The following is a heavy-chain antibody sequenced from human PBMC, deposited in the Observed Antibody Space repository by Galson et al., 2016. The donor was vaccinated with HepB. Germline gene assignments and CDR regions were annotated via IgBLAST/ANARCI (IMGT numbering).Heavy chain of an antibody. D-gene: IGHD1-26*01. V-gene: IGHV3-9*01. CDR3: AQDKASMSVGATNFQH. CDR2: ISWNSGSI. Sequence: SLRLSCAASGFIFKDYAMHWVRQAPGKGLEWVSSISWNSGSIGYADFVKGRFTISRDNAENSLYLQMNSLRAEDTAFYYCAQDKASMSVGATNFQHWGQGTLVTVSS. CDR1: GFIFKDYA. J-gene: IGHJ1*01.